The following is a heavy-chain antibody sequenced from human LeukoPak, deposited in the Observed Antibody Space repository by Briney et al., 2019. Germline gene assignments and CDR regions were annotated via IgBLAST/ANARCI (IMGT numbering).Heavy chain of an antibody. CDR2: IYYSGST. D-gene: IGHD3-10*01. J-gene: IGHJ5*02. Sequence: SETLSLTCTVSGGSISSYYWSWIRQPPGKELEWIGNIYYSGSTNYNPSLKSRVTISVDTSKNQFSLKLSSVTAADTAVYYCARGITMVRGVHNWFDPWGQGTLVTVSS. V-gene: IGHV4-59*01. CDR1: GGSISSYY. CDR3: ARGITMVRGVHNWFDP.